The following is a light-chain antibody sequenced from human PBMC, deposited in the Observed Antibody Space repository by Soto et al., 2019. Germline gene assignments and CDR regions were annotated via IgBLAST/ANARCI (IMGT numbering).Light chain of an antibody. CDR2: GNI. J-gene: IGLJ1*01. CDR1: SSNIGAGYD. V-gene: IGLV1-40*01. Sequence: QSVLTQPPSVSGAPGQRVTISCTGSSSNIGAGYDVHWYQQLPGTAPKLLIYGNINRPSGVPDRFSVSKSGTSASLAITGLQAEDEADYYCQSYDSSLSGYVFGAGTKLTVL. CDR3: QSYDSSLSGYV.